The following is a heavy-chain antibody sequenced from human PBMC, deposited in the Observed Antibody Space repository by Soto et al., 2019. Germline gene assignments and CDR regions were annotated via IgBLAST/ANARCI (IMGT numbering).Heavy chain of an antibody. CDR3: ARGPFGVVSSGMDV. CDR2: INPNSGGT. Sequence: ASVKVSCKASGYTFTGYYMHWVRQAPGQGLEWMGWINPNSGGTNYAQKFQGWVTMTRDTSISTAYMELSRLRSDDTAVYYCARGPFGVVSSGMDVWGQGTTVTVSS. CDR1: GYTFTGYY. J-gene: IGHJ6*02. D-gene: IGHD3-3*01. V-gene: IGHV1-2*04.